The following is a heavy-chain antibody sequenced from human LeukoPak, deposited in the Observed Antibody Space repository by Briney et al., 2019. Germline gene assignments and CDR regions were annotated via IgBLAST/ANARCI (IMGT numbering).Heavy chain of an antibody. Sequence: GGSLRLSCAVSGGTLSAYWMAWVRQSPGKGLEWVAEINEDGSVKYYVDSMKGRFTISRDNAKNSLYLQTNSLGAEATAVYYCAKVPRDSDCYWGQGTLVTVSS. J-gene: IGHJ4*02. D-gene: IGHD2-21*02. CDR1: GGTLSAYW. CDR2: INEDGSVK. CDR3: AKVPRDSDCY. V-gene: IGHV3-7*01.